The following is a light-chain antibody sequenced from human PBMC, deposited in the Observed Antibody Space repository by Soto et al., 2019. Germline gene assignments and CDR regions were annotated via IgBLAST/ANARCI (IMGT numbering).Light chain of an antibody. CDR3: QQTYNTPFT. V-gene: IGKV1-39*01. Sequence: DIQMTQSPSSLSASVGDRVTITCRASQIIGNYLNWYQQKPGKAPKFLIYAASTLQSGVPSRFSGSGSGTDCTLTINSLQPEDFATYYCQQTYNTPFTFGPGTKVDIK. CDR1: QIIGNY. J-gene: IGKJ3*01. CDR2: AAS.